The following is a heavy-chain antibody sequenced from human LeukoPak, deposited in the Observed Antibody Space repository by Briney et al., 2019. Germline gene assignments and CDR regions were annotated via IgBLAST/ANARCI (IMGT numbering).Heavy chain of an antibody. CDR2: IYYSGST. V-gene: IGHV4-59*08. D-gene: IGHD6-13*01. Sequence: SETLSLTCTVSGGSISSYYWSWIRQPPGKGLEWIGYIYYSGSTNYNPSLKSRVTISVDTSKNQFSLKLSSVTAADTAVYYCARHPRQQQLGSGPHPPPNYYFDYWGQGTLVTVSS. CDR1: GGSISSYY. J-gene: IGHJ4*02. CDR3: ARHPRQQQLGSGPHPPPNYYFDY.